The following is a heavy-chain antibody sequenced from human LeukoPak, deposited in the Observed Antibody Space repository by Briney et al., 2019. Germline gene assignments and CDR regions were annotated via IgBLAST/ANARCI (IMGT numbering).Heavy chain of an antibody. J-gene: IGHJ6*02. Sequence: TGGSLRLSCTASGFTFKDHGMSWVRQAPGKGLEWVSGLNRNGGNIKYADSVKGRFTISRDNSKNTLYLQMNSLRAEDTAVYYCANSAGSYGYVGPNYYYGMDVWGQGTTVTVSS. D-gene: IGHD5-18*01. CDR2: LNRNGGNI. CDR3: ANSAGSYGYVGPNYYYGMDV. CDR1: GFTFKDHG. V-gene: IGHV3-23*01.